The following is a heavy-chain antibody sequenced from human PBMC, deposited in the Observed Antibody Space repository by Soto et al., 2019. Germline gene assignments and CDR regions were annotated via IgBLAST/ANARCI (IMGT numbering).Heavy chain of an antibody. CDR2: ISAYNGNT. Sequence: QVQLVQSGAEVKKPGASVKVSCKASGYTFSSYHLSWVRQAPGQGLEWMGWISAYNGNTNYAQKLQGRVTMTTDTSTRTAYMELRRLRSDDTAVYYCASDGPPTAYGCPGPLVTVSS. CDR3: ASDGPPTAY. V-gene: IGHV1-18*01. CDR1: GYTFSSYH. J-gene: IGHJ4*02.